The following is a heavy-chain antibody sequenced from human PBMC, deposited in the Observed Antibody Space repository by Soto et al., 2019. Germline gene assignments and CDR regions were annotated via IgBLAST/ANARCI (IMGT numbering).Heavy chain of an antibody. CDR1: GYSITSYW. CDR2: IDPSDSYT. Sequence: GESLKISCKGSGYSITSYWIGWVRQMPGKGLEWMGRIDPSDSYTNYSPSFQGHVIISADKSISTAYLQWSSLRASDTAMYYCATRRGGGRALRFDPWGQGTLVTVSS. D-gene: IGHD2-15*01. J-gene: IGHJ5*02. V-gene: IGHV5-10-1*01. CDR3: ATRRGGGRALRFDP.